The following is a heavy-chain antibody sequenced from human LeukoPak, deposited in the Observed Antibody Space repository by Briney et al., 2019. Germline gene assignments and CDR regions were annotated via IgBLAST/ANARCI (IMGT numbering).Heavy chain of an antibody. Sequence: PGGPLRLSCAASGFTFSSYGMHWVRQAPGKGLEWVAVIWYDGSNKYYADSVKGRFTISRDNSKNTLYLQMNSLRAEDTAVYYCAREESTDYDILTGYLDYWGQGTLVTVSS. CDR2: IWYDGSNK. V-gene: IGHV3-33*01. CDR1: GFTFSSYG. J-gene: IGHJ4*02. CDR3: AREESTDYDILTGYLDY. D-gene: IGHD3-9*01.